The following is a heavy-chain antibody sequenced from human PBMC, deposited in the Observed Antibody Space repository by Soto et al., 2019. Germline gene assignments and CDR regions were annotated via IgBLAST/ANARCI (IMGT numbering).Heavy chain of an antibody. CDR1: GFTFSSYG. J-gene: IGHJ4*02. V-gene: IGHV3-15*01. CDR2: IKSKTDGGTT. CDR3: TTDKNRVWNYGFY. Sequence: VQLVESGGGVVQPGRSLRLSCAASGFTFSSYGMHWVRQAPGKGLEWVGRIKSKTDGGTTDYAAPVKGRFTISRDDSKNRLYLQMNSLKTEDTGVYYCTTDKNRVWNYGFYWGQGTLVTVSS. D-gene: IGHD1-7*01.